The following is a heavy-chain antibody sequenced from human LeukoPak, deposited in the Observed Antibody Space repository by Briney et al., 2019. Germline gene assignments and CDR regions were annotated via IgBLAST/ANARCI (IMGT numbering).Heavy chain of an antibody. CDR3: ARGAALRPFDY. J-gene: IGHJ4*02. CDR2: IYSGGST. V-gene: IGHV3-53*01. Sequence: GGSLRLSCAASGFTVSSNYMSWVRQAPGKGLEWVSVIYSGGSTYYADSLKGRFTISRDNSKNTLYLQMNSLRAEDTAVYYCARGAALRPFDYWGQGTLVTVSS. D-gene: IGHD6-13*01. CDR1: GFTVSSNY.